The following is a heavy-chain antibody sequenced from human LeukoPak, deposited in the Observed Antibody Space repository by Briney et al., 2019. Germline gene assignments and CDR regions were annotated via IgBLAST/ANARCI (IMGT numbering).Heavy chain of an antibody. CDR1: GGTFSSYA. Sequence: GASVKVSCKASGGTFSSYAISWVRQAPGQGLEWMGGIIPIFGTANYAQKFQGRVTITADESTSTAYMELSSLRSEDTAVYYCARDRRVDTAMVIYYGVDVWGQGTTVTVSS. V-gene: IGHV1-69*13. CDR3: ARDRRVDTAMVIYYGVDV. J-gene: IGHJ6*02. CDR2: IIPIFGTA. D-gene: IGHD5-18*01.